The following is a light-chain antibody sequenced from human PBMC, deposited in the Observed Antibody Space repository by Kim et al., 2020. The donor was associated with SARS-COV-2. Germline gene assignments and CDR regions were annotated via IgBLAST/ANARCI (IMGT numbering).Light chain of an antibody. V-gene: IGKV3-11*01. J-gene: IGKJ4*01. CDR2: YAS. Sequence: EIVLTQSPDTLSLSPGERATLSCRASQSVSSYLAWYQQKPGQAPRLLIYYASNRATGIPARFSGSGSGTDFTLTISSLEPEDFAVYYCQQRSDWPLTFGGGTKVDIK. CDR1: QSVSSY. CDR3: QQRSDWPLT.